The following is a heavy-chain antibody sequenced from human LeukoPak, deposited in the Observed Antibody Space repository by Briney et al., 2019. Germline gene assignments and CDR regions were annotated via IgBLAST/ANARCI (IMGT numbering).Heavy chain of an antibody. D-gene: IGHD3-10*01. CDR3: ARYYYGSGSYRLEAFDI. J-gene: IGHJ3*02. Sequence: GGSLRLSCAASGFTFSSYATSWVRQAPGKGLEWVSTVGGGGGSTLTADSVKGRFTISRDNSKNTLYLQMNSLRAEDTAVYYCARYYYGSGSYRLEAFDIWGQGTMVTVSS. CDR2: VGGGGGST. CDR1: GFTFSSYA. V-gene: IGHV3-23*01.